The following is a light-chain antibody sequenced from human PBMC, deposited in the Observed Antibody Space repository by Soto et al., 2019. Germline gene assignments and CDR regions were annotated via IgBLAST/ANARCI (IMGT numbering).Light chain of an antibody. Sequence: QSVLTQPPSASGTPGQRVTISCSGSSSNIGSNTVNWYQHLPGTAPKLLIYSNSQRPSGVPDRFSGSKSGTSASLAISGLQSEDEADYSCEAWDDSMNGRVFGTGTKVTVL. CDR2: SNS. CDR3: EAWDDSMNGRV. V-gene: IGLV1-44*01. CDR1: SSNIGSNT. J-gene: IGLJ1*01.